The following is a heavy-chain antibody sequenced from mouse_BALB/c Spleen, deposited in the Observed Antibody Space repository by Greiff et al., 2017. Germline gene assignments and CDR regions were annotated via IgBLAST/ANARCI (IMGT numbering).Heavy chain of an antibody. Sequence: QVQLKQSGAELAKPGASVKMSCKASGYTFTSYWMHWVKQRPGQGLEWIGYINPSTGYTEYNQKFKDKATLTADKSSSTAYMQLSSLTSEDSAVYYCARRLGYGSSYGYWGQGTTLTVSS. CDR1: GYTFTSYW. CDR3: ARRLGYGSSYGY. CDR2: INPSTGYT. J-gene: IGHJ2*01. D-gene: IGHD1-1*01. V-gene: IGHV1-7*01.